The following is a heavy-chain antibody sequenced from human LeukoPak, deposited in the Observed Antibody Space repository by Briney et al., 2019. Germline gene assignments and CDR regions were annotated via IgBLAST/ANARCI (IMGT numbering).Heavy chain of an antibody. J-gene: IGHJ3*02. Sequence: SVKVSCKASGGTFSSYAISWVRQAPGQGLEWMGGIIPIFGTANYAQKFQGRVTITADESTSTAYMELSSLRSEDTAVYYCARRSRKFRGVILFDIWGQGTMVTVSS. CDR2: IIPIFGTA. V-gene: IGHV1-69*13. CDR3: ARRSRKFRGVILFDI. CDR1: GGTFSSYA. D-gene: IGHD3-10*01.